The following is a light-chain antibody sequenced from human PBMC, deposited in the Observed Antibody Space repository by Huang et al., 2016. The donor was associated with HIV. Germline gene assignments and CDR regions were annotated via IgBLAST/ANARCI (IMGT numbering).Light chain of an antibody. Sequence: EIVLTQSPGTLSLSPGERATLSCRASQSVRSSSLAWDQQKPGQSPRLLICGASNRATAIPDRFSGSGSATDFTLTISRLEPEDFAVYYCQQYGSSPLTFGGGTKVEIK. CDR1: QSVRSSS. CDR3: QQYGSSPLT. CDR2: GAS. V-gene: IGKV3-20*01. J-gene: IGKJ4*01.